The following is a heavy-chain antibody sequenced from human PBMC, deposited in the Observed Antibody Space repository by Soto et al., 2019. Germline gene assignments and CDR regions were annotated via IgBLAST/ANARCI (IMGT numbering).Heavy chain of an antibody. Sequence: SETLSLTCTVSGCSISSGGYYWSWIRQHPGKGLEWIGYIYYSGSTYYNPSLKSRVTISVDTSKNQFSLKLSSVTAADTAVYYCAINSGYDASGGMDVWGQGTTVTVSS. D-gene: IGHD5-12*01. V-gene: IGHV4-31*03. CDR3: AINSGYDASGGMDV. CDR2: IYYSGST. CDR1: GCSISSGGYY. J-gene: IGHJ6*02.